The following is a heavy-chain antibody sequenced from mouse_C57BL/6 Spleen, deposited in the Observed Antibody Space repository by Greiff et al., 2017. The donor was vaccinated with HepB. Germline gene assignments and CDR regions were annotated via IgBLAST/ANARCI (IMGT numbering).Heavy chain of an antibody. CDR1: GYTFTSYW. J-gene: IGHJ3*01. D-gene: IGHD1-1*01. CDR3: ARDWYYYGSSLFAY. CDR2: IYPGSGST. V-gene: IGHV1-55*01. Sequence: QVQLKQPGAELVKPGASVKMSCKASGYTFTSYWITWVKQRPGQGLEWIGDIYPGSGSTNYNEKFKSKATLTVDTSSSTAYMQLSSLTSEDSAVYYCARDWYYYGSSLFAYWGQGTLVTVSA.